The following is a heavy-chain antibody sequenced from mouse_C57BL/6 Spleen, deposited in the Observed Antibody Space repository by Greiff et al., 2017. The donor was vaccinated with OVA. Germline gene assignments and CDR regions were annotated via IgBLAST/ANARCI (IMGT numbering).Heavy chain of an antibody. CDR3: ARSNWDRRYFDY. CDR1: GFTFSSYT. CDR2: ISGGGGNT. V-gene: IGHV5-9*01. Sequence: EVQRVESGGGLVKPGGSLKLSCAASGFTFSSYTMSWVRQTPEKRLEWVATISGGGGNTYYPDSVKGRFTISRDNAKNTLYLQMSSLRSEDTALEYCARSNWDRRYFDYWGQGTTLTVSS. D-gene: IGHD4-1*01. J-gene: IGHJ2*01.